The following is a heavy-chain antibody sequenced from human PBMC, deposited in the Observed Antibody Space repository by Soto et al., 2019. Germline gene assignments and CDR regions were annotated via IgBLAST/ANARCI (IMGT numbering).Heavy chain of an antibody. V-gene: IGHV3-30*03. J-gene: IGHJ4*02. D-gene: IGHD6-13*01. CDR2: ISYDGSNK. CDR3: AGIAAAGMIDY. Sequence: PGGSLRLSCAASGFTFSSYGMHWVRQAPGKGLEWVAVISYDGSNKYYADSVKGRFTISRDNSKNTLYLQMNSLRAEDTAVYYCAGIAAAGMIDYWGQGTLVTVSS. CDR1: GFTFSSYG.